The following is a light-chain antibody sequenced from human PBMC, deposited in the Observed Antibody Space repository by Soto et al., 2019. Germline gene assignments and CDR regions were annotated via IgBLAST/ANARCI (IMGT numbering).Light chain of an antibody. J-gene: IGLJ1*01. V-gene: IGLV2-14*01. Sequence: QSVLTHPASVSGSPGQSITISCTGTSSDVGGYNWVSWYQHHPGKAPQLMIYEVSNRPSGVSNRFSGSKSGNTASLTISGLQAEDEADYYCSSYTGSNTLYVFGAGTKVTVL. CDR3: SSYTGSNTLYV. CDR2: EVS. CDR1: SSDVGGYNW.